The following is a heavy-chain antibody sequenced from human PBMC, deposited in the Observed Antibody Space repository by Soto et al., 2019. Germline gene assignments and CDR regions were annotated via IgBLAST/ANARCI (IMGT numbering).Heavy chain of an antibody. J-gene: IGHJ4*02. CDR2: INPNSGGT. V-gene: IGHV1-2*02. D-gene: IGHD3-22*01. CDR1: GYSFTGYY. Sequence: ASVKVSCKASGYSFTGYYMHWVRQAPRQGLEWMGWINPNSGGTNYAQKFQGRVTMTRDTSISTAYMELSRLRSDDTAVYYCATGVSLIRVVVITTRYFDYWGQGTLVTVSS. CDR3: ATGVSLIRVVVITTRYFDY.